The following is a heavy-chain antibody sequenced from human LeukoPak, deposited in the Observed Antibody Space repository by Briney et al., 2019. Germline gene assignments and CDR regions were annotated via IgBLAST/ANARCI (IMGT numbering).Heavy chain of an antibody. D-gene: IGHD2-2*01. CDR1: GGTFSSYE. CDR3: ASGTTDIVVVPATLRNYYFDY. CDR2: IIPMFGTA. J-gene: IGHJ4*02. Sequence: ASVKVSCKASGGTFSSYEISWVRQAPGQGLEWMGGIIPMFGTAKYAQKFQGRVTTADKSTSTAYMELSSLRSEDTAVYYCASGTTDIVVVPATLRNYYFDYWGQGTLVTVSS. V-gene: IGHV1-69*06.